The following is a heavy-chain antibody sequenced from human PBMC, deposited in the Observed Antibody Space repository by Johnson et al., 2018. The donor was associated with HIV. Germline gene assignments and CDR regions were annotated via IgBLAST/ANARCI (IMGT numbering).Heavy chain of an antibody. CDR1: GFTFSSYG. CDR2: ISYDGSNK. V-gene: IGHV3-30*18. Sequence: QMQLVESGGGVVQPGRSLRLSCAASGFTFSSYGMRWVRQAPGKGLEWVAVISYDGSNKYYADSVKGRFTISRDNSNNTLYLQMNSLRVEDTAVYYCAKDIRLVSAYYDILSGTSFDAFDIWGQGTMVTVSS. J-gene: IGHJ3*02. CDR3: AKDIRLVSAYYDILSGTSFDAFDI. D-gene: IGHD3-9*01.